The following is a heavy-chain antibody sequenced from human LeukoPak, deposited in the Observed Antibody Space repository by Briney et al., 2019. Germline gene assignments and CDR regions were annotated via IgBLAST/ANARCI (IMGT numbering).Heavy chain of an antibody. D-gene: IGHD6-13*01. CDR1: GYSFTSSW. Sequence: GQSLKISCKGSGYSFTSSWISWVRQMPGKGLEWMGRIDPSVSYTSYSPSFQGHVTISADKSISTPYLQWSSLKASDTAMYYCARHGAADDPFDIWGQGTMVTVRS. J-gene: IGHJ3*02. V-gene: IGHV5-10-1*01. CDR2: IDPSVSYT. CDR3: ARHGAADDPFDI.